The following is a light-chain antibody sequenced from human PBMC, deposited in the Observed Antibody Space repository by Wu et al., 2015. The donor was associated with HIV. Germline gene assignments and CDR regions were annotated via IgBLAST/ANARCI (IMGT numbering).Light chain of an antibody. V-gene: IGKV3-20*01. Sequence: EIVLTQSPGTLSLPPGERATLSCRASQSVSSTYLAWYQRKPGQAPRLLIYGASHRATGIPDRFSGSGSGTDFTLTISRLEPEDFAVYYCQQYGSSPPLTFGGGPRWRSN. J-gene: IGKJ4*01. CDR3: QQYGSSPPLT. CDR1: QSVSSTY. CDR2: GAS.